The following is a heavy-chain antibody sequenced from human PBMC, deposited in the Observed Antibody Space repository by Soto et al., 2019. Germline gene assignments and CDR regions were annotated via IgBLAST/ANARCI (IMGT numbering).Heavy chain of an antibody. J-gene: IGHJ5*02. V-gene: IGHV4-59*01. CDR3: ARASTIFGVVNNWFDP. Sequence: SETLSLTCTVSGGSISSYYWSWIRPPPGKGLEWIGYIYYSGSTNYNPSLKSRVTISVDTSKNQFSLKLSSVTAADTAVYYCARASTIFGVVNNWFDPWGQGTLVTVSS. D-gene: IGHD3-3*01. CDR2: IYYSGST. CDR1: GGSISSYY.